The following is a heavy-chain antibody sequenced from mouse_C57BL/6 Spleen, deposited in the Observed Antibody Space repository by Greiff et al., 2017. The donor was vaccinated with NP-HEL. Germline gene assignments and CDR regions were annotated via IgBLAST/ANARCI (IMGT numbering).Heavy chain of an antibody. CDR3: TTSEGLRLAWFAY. CDR2: IDPENGDT. V-gene: IGHV14-4*01. J-gene: IGHJ3*01. D-gene: IGHD2-4*01. Sequence: VHVKQSGAELVRPGASVKLSCTASGFNIKDDYMHWVKQRPEQGLEWIGWIDPENGDTEYASKFQGKATITADTSSNTAYLQLSSLTSEDTAVYYCTTSEGLRLAWFAYWGQGTLVTVSA. CDR1: GFNIKDDY.